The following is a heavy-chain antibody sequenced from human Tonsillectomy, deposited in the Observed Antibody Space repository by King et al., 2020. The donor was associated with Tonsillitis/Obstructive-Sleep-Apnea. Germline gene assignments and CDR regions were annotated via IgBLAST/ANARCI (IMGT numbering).Heavy chain of an antibody. V-gene: IGHV3-30*18. CDR2: ISYDGSNK. CDR3: AKEGVKQQLESWSGINWFDP. Sequence: VQLVESGGGVVQPGRSLRLSCAASGFTFSNYGMHWVRQAPGKGLEWVAVISYDGSNKYYADSVKGRFTISRDNSKNTLYLQMNSLRAEDTAVYYCAKEGVKQQLESWSGINWFDPWGQGTLVTVSS. J-gene: IGHJ5*02. D-gene: IGHD6-13*01. CDR1: GFTFSNYG.